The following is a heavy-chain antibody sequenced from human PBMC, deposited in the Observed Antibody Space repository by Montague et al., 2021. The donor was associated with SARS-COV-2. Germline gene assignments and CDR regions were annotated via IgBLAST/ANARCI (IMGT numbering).Heavy chain of an antibody. CDR2: ISYDGSNK. J-gene: IGHJ6*02. CDR1: GFTFSSYA. V-gene: IGHV3-30*04. D-gene: IGHD1-26*01. CDR3: ARDQRGSYYVHVTGGYYGMDV. Sequence: SLRLSCTASGFTFSSYAMHLVRQAPGKGLEWVAVISYDGSNKYYADSVRGQFTISRDNSKNTLYLQMNSLRAEDTAVYYCARDQRGSYYVHVTGGYYGMDVWGQGTTVTVSS.